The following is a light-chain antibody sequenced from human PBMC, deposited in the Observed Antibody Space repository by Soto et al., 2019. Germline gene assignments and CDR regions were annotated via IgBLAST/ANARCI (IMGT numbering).Light chain of an antibody. J-gene: IGKJ4*01. Sequence: IQLTQSPSSLSASVGARVTITCRASQDISSYLAWYQQKPGKAPKLLIHAISRLQSGVPSRFSGSGSGTDFTRAINSLPPEDFATYYCQQLNNYPLTFGGGTKVEIK. CDR3: QQLNNYPLT. CDR2: AIS. CDR1: QDISSY. V-gene: IGKV1-9*01.